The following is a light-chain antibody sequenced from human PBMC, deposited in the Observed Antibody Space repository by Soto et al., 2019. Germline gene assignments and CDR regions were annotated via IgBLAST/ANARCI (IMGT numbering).Light chain of an antibody. J-gene: IGKJ3*01. CDR2: AAS. Sequence: DIQMTQSPSSLSASVGDRVTITCRASQGISSWLGWYQQKPGKAPKLLIYAASSLETGVPSRFSGSGSGTDFTLTITSLQPEDFATYFCQQVQNFSFNFGPGTKVEIK. CDR3: QQVQNFSFN. V-gene: IGKV1-12*02. CDR1: QGISSW.